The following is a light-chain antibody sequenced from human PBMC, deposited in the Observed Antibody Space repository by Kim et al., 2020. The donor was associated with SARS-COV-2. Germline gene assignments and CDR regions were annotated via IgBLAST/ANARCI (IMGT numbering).Light chain of an antibody. V-gene: IGLV3-21*04. J-gene: IGLJ3*02. CDR3: QVWDSGSAHWV. Sequence: GQTASITCGGDNMGRKSVHWYQQQAGQAAVLVICYDTDRTSGIPERFSGSNSGNTATLTISRVEAGDEADYYWQVWDSGSAHWVFGGGTQLTVL. CDR2: YDT. CDR1: NMGRKS.